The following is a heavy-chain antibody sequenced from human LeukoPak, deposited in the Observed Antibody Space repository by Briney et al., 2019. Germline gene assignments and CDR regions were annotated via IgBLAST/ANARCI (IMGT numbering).Heavy chain of an antibody. Sequence: FXXXGXSWVXXXPGXXXGXXXXXXXYNGNTNYAQNLQRRVTMTTDTSTSTAYMELRSLRSDDTAVYYCARTYDSSGYYSYYFDYWGQGTLVTVSS. D-gene: IGHD3-22*01. V-gene: IGHV1-18*01. J-gene: IGHJ4*02. CDR3: ARTYDSSGYYSYYFDY. CDR2: XXXYNGNT. CDR1: FXXXG.